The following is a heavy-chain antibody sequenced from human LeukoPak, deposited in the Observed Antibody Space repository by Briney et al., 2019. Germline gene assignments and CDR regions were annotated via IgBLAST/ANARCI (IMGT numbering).Heavy chain of an antibody. Sequence: GGSLRLSCAASGFTFSNAWMSWVRQAPGKGLEWVGRIKSKTDGGTTDYAAPVKDRFTFSRDDSKNTLYLQMNNLQAEDTAVYYCTTSLSGYDFLFDYWGQGTLVTVSS. CDR3: TTSLSGYDFLFDY. D-gene: IGHD5-12*01. V-gene: IGHV3-15*01. CDR1: GFTFSNAW. CDR2: IKSKTDGGTT. J-gene: IGHJ4*02.